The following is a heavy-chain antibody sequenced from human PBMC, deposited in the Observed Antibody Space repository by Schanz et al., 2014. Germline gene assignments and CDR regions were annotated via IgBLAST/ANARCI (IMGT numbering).Heavy chain of an antibody. D-gene: IGHD1-1*01. CDR2: ITGSGSKT. V-gene: IGHV3-23*01. Sequence: EVQLLESGGTVVQPGGSLRVSCAASGFVFRTFAMYWVRQAPGKGLEWVSAITGSGSKTYYADSVKGRFTISRDNSKNTLYLQMNSLRVEDTAVYYCARDHVATTDYDYFFYYLDVWATGITVTVSS. CDR1: GFVFRTFA. CDR3: ARDHVATTDYDYFFYYLDV. J-gene: IGHJ6*03.